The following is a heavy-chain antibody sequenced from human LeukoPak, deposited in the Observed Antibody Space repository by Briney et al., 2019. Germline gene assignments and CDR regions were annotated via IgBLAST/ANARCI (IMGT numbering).Heavy chain of an antibody. Sequence: PSETLSLTCTVSGGSINSYYWSWIRQPPGKGLEWIGYIYYTGSTNYNPSLKSRVTISIDMSKNQFSLKLSSVTAADTAVYYCARGRITMVRGRNWFDPWGQGTLVTVSS. CDR3: ARGRITMVRGRNWFDP. CDR2: IYYTGST. D-gene: IGHD3-10*01. V-gene: IGHV4-59*12. J-gene: IGHJ5*02. CDR1: GGSINSYY.